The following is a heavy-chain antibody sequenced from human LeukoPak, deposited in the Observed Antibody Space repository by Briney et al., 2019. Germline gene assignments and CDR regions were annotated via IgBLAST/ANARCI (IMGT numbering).Heavy chain of an antibody. CDR2: IRYDGSNK. J-gene: IGHJ4*02. Sequence: PGRSLRLSCAASGFTFSSYGMHWVRQAPGKGLEWVAVIRYDGSNKYYADSVKGRFTISRDNSENTLYLQMDSLRAEDTAVYYCAKDQLYGGYEGFLGFRYWGQGTLVTVSS. CDR1: GFTFSSYG. V-gene: IGHV3-33*06. D-gene: IGHD5-12*01. CDR3: AKDQLYGGYEGFLGFRY.